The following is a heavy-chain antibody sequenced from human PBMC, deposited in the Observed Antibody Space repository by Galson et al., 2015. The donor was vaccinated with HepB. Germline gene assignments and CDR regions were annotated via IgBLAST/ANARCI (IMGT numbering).Heavy chain of an antibody. D-gene: IGHD2-2*01. CDR2: ISYDGSNK. CDR3: ARDMCGSTSCSPIYYYYYMDV. CDR1: GFTFSSYA. Sequence: SLRLSCAASGFTFSSYAMHWVRQAPGKGLEWVAVISYDGSNKYYADSVKGRFTISRDNSKNTLYLQMSSLRAEDTAVYYCARDMCGSTSCSPIYYYYYMDVWGKGTTVTVSS. J-gene: IGHJ6*03. V-gene: IGHV3-30-3*01.